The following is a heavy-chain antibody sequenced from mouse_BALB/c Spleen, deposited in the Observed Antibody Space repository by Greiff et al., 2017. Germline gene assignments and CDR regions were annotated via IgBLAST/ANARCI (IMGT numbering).Heavy chain of an antibody. CDR1: GYTFTSYW. CDR3: AREGIYYGYDEVRRGAMDY. CDR2: INPSTGYT. J-gene: IGHJ4*01. D-gene: IGHD2-2*01. Sequence: QVQLKESGAELAKPGASVKMSCKASGYTFTSYWMHWVKQRPGQGLEWIGYINPSTGYTEYNQKFKDKATLTADKSSSTAYMQLSSLTSEDSAVYYCAREGIYYGYDEVRRGAMDYWGQGTSVTVSS. V-gene: IGHV1-7*01.